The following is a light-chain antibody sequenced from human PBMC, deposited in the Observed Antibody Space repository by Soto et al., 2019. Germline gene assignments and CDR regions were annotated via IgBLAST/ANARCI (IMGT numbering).Light chain of an antibody. CDR3: HQRSNWPLT. CDR1: QGIGRY. CDR2: DAS. J-gene: IGKJ3*01. Sequence: EIVLTQSPGTLSLSPGESATLSCRASQGIGRYLAWFQQKPGQPPRLLIYDASTRATGIPGRFSGSGSGTDFTLTISSPEPEDFAVYYCHQRSNWPLTFGPGTKVEI. V-gene: IGKV3-11*01.